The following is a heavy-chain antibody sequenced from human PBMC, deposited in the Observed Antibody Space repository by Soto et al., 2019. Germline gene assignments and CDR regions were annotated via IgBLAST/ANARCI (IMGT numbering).Heavy chain of an antibody. V-gene: IGHV3-21*01. CDR3: AHFAMVRGVKYNWFDP. CDR1: GFTFSSYS. Sequence: EVQLVESGGGLVKPGGSLRLSCAASGFTFSSYSMNWVRQAPGKGLEWVSSICSSSSYIYYADSVKGRFTISRDNAKNSLYLQMNSLRAEDTAVYYCAHFAMVRGVKYNWFDPWGQGTLVTVSS. J-gene: IGHJ5*02. D-gene: IGHD3-10*01. CDR2: ICSSSSYI.